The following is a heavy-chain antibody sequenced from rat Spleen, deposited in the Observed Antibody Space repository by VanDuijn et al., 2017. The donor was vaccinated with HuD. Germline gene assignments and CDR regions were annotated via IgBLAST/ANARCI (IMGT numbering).Heavy chain of an antibody. CDR2: ISTGGGNT. CDR3: ARPIMYTTDDFDY. J-gene: IGHJ2*01. V-gene: IGHV5-25*01. Sequence: EVQLVESGGGLVQPGRSMKLSCAASGFTFTNYAMAWVRQAPTKGLECIASISTGGGNTYYRDSVKGRFTISRDNAKSTLYLQMDSLRSEDTATYYCARPIMYTTDDFDYWGQGVMVTVSS. CDR1: GFTFTNYA. D-gene: IGHD1-6*01.